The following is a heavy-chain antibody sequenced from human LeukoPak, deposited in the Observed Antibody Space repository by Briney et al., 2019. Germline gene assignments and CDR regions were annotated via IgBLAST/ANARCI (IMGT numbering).Heavy chain of an antibody. Sequence: SETLSLTCTVSGGPISSYYWSWIRQPAGKGLEWIGRIYTSGSTNYNPSLKSRVTMSVDTSKNQFSLKLSSVTAADTAVYYCARENIVVVPAAIVKRYYYYYMDVWGKGTTVTVSS. J-gene: IGHJ6*03. CDR2: IYTSGST. CDR3: ARENIVVVPAAIVKRYYYYYMDV. CDR1: GGPISSYY. V-gene: IGHV4-4*07. D-gene: IGHD2-2*01.